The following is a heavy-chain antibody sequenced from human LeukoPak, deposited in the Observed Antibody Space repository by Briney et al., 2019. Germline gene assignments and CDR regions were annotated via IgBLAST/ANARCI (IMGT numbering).Heavy chain of an antibody. Sequence: SETLSLTCTVSGGSISSSSYYWGWIRQPPGKGLEWIGSIYYSGSTYYNPSLKSRVTISVDTSKNQFSLKLSSVTAADTAVYYCARVLSGGSAQIFGVVIGAFDIWGQGTMVTVSS. J-gene: IGHJ3*02. CDR1: GGSISSSSYY. CDR3: ARVLSGGSAQIFGVVIGAFDI. V-gene: IGHV4-39*07. CDR2: IYYSGST. D-gene: IGHD3-3*01.